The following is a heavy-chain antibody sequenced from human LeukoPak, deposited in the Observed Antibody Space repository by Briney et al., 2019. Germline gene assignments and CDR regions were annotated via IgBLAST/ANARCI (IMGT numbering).Heavy chain of an antibody. CDR1: GGSISGAYY. CDR3: ARDQLELRD. D-gene: IGHD1-1*01. Sequence: SQTLSLTCSVSGGSISGAYYWSWIRQHPGKGLEYFGYIYYSGTTYYNPSLQSRVTISVDTSKNQCSLELNSVTAADTAVYYCARDQLELRDWGQGALVIVSS. CDR2: IYYSGTT. J-gene: IGHJ4*02. V-gene: IGHV4-31*03.